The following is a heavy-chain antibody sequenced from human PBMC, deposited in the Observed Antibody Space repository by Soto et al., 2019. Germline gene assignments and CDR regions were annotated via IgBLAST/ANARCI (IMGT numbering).Heavy chain of an antibody. CDR1: GFTVSSNY. CDR3: ARGSDDFWSGHRPFDY. Sequence: EVQLVESGGGLVQPGGSLRLSCAASGFTVSSNYMSWVRQAPGKGLEWVSVIYSGGSTYYADSVKGRFTISRDNSKNTLYLQMNSLRAEDTAVYYCARGSDDFWSGHRPFDYWGQGTLVTVSS. J-gene: IGHJ4*02. D-gene: IGHD3-3*01. V-gene: IGHV3-66*01. CDR2: IYSGGST.